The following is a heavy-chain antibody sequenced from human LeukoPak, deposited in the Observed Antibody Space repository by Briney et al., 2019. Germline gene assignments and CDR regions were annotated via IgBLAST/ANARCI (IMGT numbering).Heavy chain of an antibody. CDR3: ARDTYGDGDY. J-gene: IGHJ4*02. Sequence: GGSLRLSCGASGFTFSRYWMTWVRQAPGKGLEWVANINQDGREKNYVDSVKGRFTISRDNTENSLYLQMNSLRAEDTAVYYCARDTYGDGDYWGQGTLATVSS. CDR1: GFTFSRYW. D-gene: IGHD4-17*01. CDR2: INQDGREK. V-gene: IGHV3-7*01.